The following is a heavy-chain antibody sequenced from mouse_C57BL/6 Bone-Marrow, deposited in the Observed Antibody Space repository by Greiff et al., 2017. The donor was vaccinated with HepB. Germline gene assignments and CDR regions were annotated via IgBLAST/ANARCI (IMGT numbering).Heavy chain of an antibody. J-gene: IGHJ1*03. V-gene: IGHV14-4*01. CDR2: IDPENGDT. CDR1: GFNIKDDY. CDR3: TTGSSGNFDV. Sequence: DVQLVESGAELVRPGASVKLSCTASGFNIKDDYMHWVKQRPEQGLEWIGWIDPENGDTEYASKFQGKATITADTSSNTAYLQLSSLTSEDTAVYYCTTGSSGNFDVWGTGTTVTVSS. D-gene: IGHD1-1*01.